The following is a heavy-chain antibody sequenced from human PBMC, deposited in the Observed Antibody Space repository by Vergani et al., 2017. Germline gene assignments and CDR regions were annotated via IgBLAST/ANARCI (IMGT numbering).Heavy chain of an antibody. CDR3: AKANPRNSGYDYLYYYHAMDV. V-gene: IGHV3-23*01. J-gene: IGHJ6*02. CDR1: GFTFNHYA. CDR2: IGGSGGST. D-gene: IGHD5-12*01. Sequence: EVQLLESGGDLVQPGGSLRLSCAASGFTFNHYAMNWVRQAPGKGLEWVSGIGGSGGSTYYAGSVKGRFTISRDSSKNTLYLQMTSRSAGYTAVYYCAKANPRNSGYDYLYYYHAMDVWGQGTTVTVSS.